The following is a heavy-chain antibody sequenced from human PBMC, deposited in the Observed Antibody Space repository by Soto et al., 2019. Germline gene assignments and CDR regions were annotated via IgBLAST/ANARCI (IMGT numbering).Heavy chain of an antibody. CDR2: IYYSGST. CDR1: GGSISSGGYY. CDR3: VRASSGWENFDY. V-gene: IGHV4-31*03. J-gene: IGHJ4*02. Sequence: ASETLSLTCTVSGGSISSGGYYWSWIRQHPGKGLEWIGYIYYSGSTYYNPSLKSRVTISVDRSKNQFSLKLSSVTAADTAVYYCVRASSGWENFDYWGQGTLVTVSS. D-gene: IGHD6-19*01.